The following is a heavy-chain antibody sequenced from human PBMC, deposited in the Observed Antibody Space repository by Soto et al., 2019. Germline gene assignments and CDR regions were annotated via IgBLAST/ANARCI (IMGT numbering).Heavy chain of an antibody. CDR2: IYYSGST. V-gene: IGHV4-61*01. Sequence: LSLTCTVSGDSINSGNYYWNWIRQHPGKCLEWVGYIYYSGSTNYNPSLKSRVTISVDTSKNQFSLKLSSVTAADTAVYYCARGTGLYSSSDYWGQGTLVTVSS. J-gene: IGHJ4*02. D-gene: IGHD6-6*01. CDR3: ARGTGLYSSSDY. CDR1: GDSINSGNYY.